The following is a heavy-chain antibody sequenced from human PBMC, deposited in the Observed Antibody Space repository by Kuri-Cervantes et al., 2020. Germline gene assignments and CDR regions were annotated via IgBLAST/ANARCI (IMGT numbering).Heavy chain of an antibody. CDR3: ARADHYYYGMDV. CDR1: GGSINSYY. Sequence: SETLSLTCTVSGGSINSYYWSWIRQPPGKGLEWIGYIYYSGSTNYNPSLKSRVTISVDTSKNQFSLKLSSVTAADTAVYYCARADHYYYGMDVWGQGTTVTVSS. J-gene: IGHJ6*02. CDR2: IYYSGST. V-gene: IGHV4-59*01.